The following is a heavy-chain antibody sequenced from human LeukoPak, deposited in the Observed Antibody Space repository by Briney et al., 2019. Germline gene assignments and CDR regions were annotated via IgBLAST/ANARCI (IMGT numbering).Heavy chain of an antibody. CDR1: GYTFTSYY. V-gene: IGHV1-46*01. J-gene: IGHJ6*03. CDR2: INPSGGST. D-gene: IGHD5-12*01. Sequence: GASVKVSCKASGYTFTSYYMHWVRQAPGQGLEWMGIINPSGGSTSYAQKFQGRVTMTRDTSTSTVYMELSSLRSEDTAVYYCARNVGKSVATIGVYYYYYMDVWGKGTTVTVSS. CDR3: ARNVGKSVATIGVYYYYYMDV.